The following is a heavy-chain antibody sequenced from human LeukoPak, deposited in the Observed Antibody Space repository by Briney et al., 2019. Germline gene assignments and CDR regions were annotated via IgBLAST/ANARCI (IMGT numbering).Heavy chain of an antibody. CDR2: ISTSGST. J-gene: IGHJ4*02. D-gene: IGHD3-22*01. CDR3: ARDGPDSSGYYYVY. V-gene: IGHV4-4*07. Sequence: SETLSLTCTVSGGSISSYYWSWIRQPAGKGLESIGHISTSGSTNYNPSLKSRVTMSVDTSKNQFSLKLSSVTAADTAVYYCARDGPDSSGYYYVYWGQGTLVTVSS. CDR1: GGSISSYY.